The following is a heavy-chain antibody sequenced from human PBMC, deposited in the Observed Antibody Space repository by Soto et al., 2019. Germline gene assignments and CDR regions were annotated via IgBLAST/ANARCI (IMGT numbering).Heavy chain of an antibody. CDR2: TYHSGST. J-gene: IGHJ5*02. Sequence: SETLSHPCAVSGGSISSGGYSWSWIRQPPGKGLEWIGYTYHSGSTYYNPSLKSRVTISVDRSKNQFSLKLSSVTAADTSVYYCARVPWPWGQGTLLTVSS. CDR1: GGSISSGGYS. CDR3: ARVPWP. V-gene: IGHV4-30-2*01.